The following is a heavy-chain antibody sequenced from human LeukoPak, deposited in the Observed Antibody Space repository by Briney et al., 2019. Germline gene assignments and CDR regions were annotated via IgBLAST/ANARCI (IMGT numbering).Heavy chain of an antibody. CDR1: GFTFSSYS. CDR2: ISSSSTI. D-gene: IGHD3-3*01. J-gene: IGHJ5*02. CDR3: ARDGPKDYDFWSGLPNNWFDP. Sequence: GGSLRLSCAASGFTFSSYSMNWVRQAPGKGLEWVSSISSSSTIYYADSVKGRFTISRDNAKNSLYLQMNSLRAEDTAVYYCARDGPKDYDFWSGLPNNWFDPWGQGTLVTVSS. V-gene: IGHV3-48*01.